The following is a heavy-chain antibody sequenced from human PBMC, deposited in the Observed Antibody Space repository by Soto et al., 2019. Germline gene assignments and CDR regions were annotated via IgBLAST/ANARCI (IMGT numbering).Heavy chain of an antibody. D-gene: IGHD3-3*01. J-gene: IGHJ4*02. Sequence: QVQLQESGPGLVKPSETLSLTCTVSGGSISSYYWSWIRQSPWQGLEWIGYLYYSGSPNYYPSLKSRVHTSIDTARHQFSLKLSSVTAADTDVYYCARGTFGVVKDWGQGTLVTVSS. V-gene: IGHV4-59*01. CDR1: GGSISSYY. CDR3: ARGTFGVVKD. CDR2: LYYSGSP.